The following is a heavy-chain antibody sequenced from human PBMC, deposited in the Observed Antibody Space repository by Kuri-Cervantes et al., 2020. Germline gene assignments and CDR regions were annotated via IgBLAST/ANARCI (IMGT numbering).Heavy chain of an antibody. D-gene: IGHD3-22*01. CDR1: GFTFSSYS. V-gene: IGHV3-23*01. CDR2: ISGSGGST. J-gene: IGHJ5*02. Sequence: GESLKISCAASGFTFSSYSMNWVRQAPGKGLEWVSSISGSGGSTYYADSVKGRFTISRDNSRNTLYVQMNSLRAEDTAVYYCAKEGDSSGYLSWFDPWGQGTLVTVSS. CDR3: AKEGDSSGYLSWFDP.